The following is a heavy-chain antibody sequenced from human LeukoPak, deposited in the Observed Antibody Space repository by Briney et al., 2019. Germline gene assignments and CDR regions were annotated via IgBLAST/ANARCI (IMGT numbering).Heavy chain of an antibody. Sequence: SGTLSLTCAVSGGSISSSNWWSWVRQPPGKGLEWIGEIYHSGSTNYNPSLKSRVTISVDKSKNQFSLKLSSVTAADTAVYYCARVGGYGDYVFDYWGQGTLVTVSS. CDR2: IYHSGST. J-gene: IGHJ4*02. D-gene: IGHD4-17*01. CDR3: ARVGGYGDYVFDY. V-gene: IGHV4-4*02. CDR1: GGSISSSNW.